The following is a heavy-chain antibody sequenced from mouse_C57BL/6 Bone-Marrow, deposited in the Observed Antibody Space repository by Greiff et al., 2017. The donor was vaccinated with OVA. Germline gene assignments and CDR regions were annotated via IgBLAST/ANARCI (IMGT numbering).Heavy chain of an antibody. CDR1: GYTFTSYW. CDR2: IDPSDSYT. D-gene: IGHD2-1*01. CDR3: ARYYYGNYWYFDV. Sequence: QVQLQQPGAELVKPGASVKLSCKASGYTFTSYWMQWVKQRPGQGLEWIGEIDPSDSYTNYNQKFKGKATLTVDTSSSTAYMQLSSLTSEDSAVYYGARYYYGNYWYFDVWGTGTTVTVSS. V-gene: IGHV1-50*01. J-gene: IGHJ1*03.